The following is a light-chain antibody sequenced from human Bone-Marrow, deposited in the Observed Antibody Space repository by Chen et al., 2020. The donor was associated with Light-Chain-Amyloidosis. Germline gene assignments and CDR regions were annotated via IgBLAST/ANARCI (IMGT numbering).Light chain of an antibody. CDR2: DAS. J-gene: IGLJ3*02. CDR1: NIGSTS. V-gene: IGLV3-21*02. Sequence: SYVLTQPSSVSVAPGQTATIACGGNNIGSTSVHWYQQTPGQAPLLVDYDASDRPAGSPGRLSGSNAGNTATLTISRGEAGDAADYYCQVWDRSSDRPVFGGGTKLTVL. CDR3: QVWDRSSDRPV.